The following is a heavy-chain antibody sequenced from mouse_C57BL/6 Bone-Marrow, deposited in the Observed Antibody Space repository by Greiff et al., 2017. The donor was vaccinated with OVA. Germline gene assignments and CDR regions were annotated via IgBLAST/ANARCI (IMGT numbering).Heavy chain of an antibody. CDR2: ISNGGGST. CDR3: ARESTMVTPFAY. V-gene: IGHV5-12*01. D-gene: IGHD2-2*01. J-gene: IGHJ3*01. Sequence: EVMLVESGGGLVQPGGSLKLSCAASGFTFSDYYMYWVRQTPEKRLAWVAYISNGGGSTYYPDTVKGRFTISRDNATNTLYLLMSRLKSEDTAMYYCARESTMVTPFAYWGQGTLVTVSA. CDR1: GFTFSDYY.